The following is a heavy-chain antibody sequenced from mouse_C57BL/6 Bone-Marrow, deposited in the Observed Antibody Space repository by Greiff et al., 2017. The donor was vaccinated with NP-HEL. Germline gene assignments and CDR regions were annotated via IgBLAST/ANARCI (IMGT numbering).Heavy chain of an antibody. CDR1: GFNIKDYY. CDR2: IDPEDGET. CDR3: ARIYCYGSSALAY. D-gene: IGHD1-1*01. J-gene: IGHJ3*01. Sequence: VQLQQSGAELVKPGASVKLSCTASGFNIKDYYMHWVKQRPEQGLEWIGRIDPEDGETKYAPKFQGKATITADTSSNTAYLHLSNLKSEDTAVYYCARIYCYGSSALAYWGQGTLVTVSA. V-gene: IGHV14-2*01.